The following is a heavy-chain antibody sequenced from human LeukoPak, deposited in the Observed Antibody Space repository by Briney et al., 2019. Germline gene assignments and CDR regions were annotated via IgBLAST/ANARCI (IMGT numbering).Heavy chain of an antibody. Sequence: GASVTVSCKASGYTFTGYYMHWVRQAPGQGLEWMGWINPNSGGTNYAQKFQGRVTMTRDTSISTAYMELSRLRSDDTAVYYCARNEYSSSWFAPPYYYYYYGMDVWGQGTTVTVSS. CDR3: ARNEYSSSWFAPPYYYYYYGMDV. CDR2: INPNSGGT. V-gene: IGHV1-2*02. CDR1: GYTFTGYY. D-gene: IGHD6-13*01. J-gene: IGHJ6*02.